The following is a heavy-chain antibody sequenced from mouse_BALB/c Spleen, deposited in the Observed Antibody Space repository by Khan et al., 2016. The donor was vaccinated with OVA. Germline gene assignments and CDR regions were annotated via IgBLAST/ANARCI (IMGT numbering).Heavy chain of an antibody. J-gene: IGHJ4*01. CDR2: ISYSGTT. V-gene: IGHV3-2*02. D-gene: IGHD1-1*01. Sequence: EVQLQESGPGLVKPSQSLSLTCTVTGYSITSDYAWNWIRQFPGNKLEWMGYISYSGTTSYNPSLKSRISITRDTSKNQFFLQLNSVTSEDTATYYCARHNYYGYAMDYGGQGTSVTVSS. CDR3: ARHNYYGYAMDY. CDR1: GYSITSDYA.